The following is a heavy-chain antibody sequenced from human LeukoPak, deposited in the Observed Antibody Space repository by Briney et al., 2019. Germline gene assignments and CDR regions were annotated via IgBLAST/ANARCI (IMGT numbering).Heavy chain of an antibody. CDR1: GYTFTSYA. CDR2: INAGNGNT. J-gene: IGHJ4*02. Sequence: ASVKVSCKASGYTFTSYAMHWVRQAPGQRLEGMGWINAGNGNTKYSQKFQGRVTITRDTSASTAYMELSSLRSEDTAMYYCAREGYSYGGYYFDYWGQGTLVTVSS. CDR3: AREGYSYGGYYFDY. D-gene: IGHD5-18*01. V-gene: IGHV1-3*01.